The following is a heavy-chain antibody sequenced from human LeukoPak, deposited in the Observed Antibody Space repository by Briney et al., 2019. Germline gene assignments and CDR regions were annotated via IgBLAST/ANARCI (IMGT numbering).Heavy chain of an antibody. D-gene: IGHD4-17*01. CDR2: IKQDGSEK. V-gene: IGHV3-7*01. CDR1: GFTFSSYW. CDR3: ARYGPSRQDYMDV. J-gene: IGHJ6*03. Sequence: GGSLRLSCAASGFTFSSYWMSWVRQAPGKGLEWVANIKQDGSEKYYVDSVKGRFTISRDNAKNSLYLQMNSLRAEDTAVYYCARYGPSRQDYMDVWGKGTTVTVSS.